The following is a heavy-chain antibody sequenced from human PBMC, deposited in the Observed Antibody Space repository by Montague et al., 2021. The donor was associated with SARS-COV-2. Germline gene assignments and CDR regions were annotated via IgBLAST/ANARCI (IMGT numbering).Heavy chain of an antibody. V-gene: IGHV4-61*02. Sequence: TLSLTCTVSGGSITSGSYYWSWIRQPAGKGLEWIGRIYISGSTNYNPSLKSRVTMSVDTSNNQFSLKLSSVTAADTAVYYCARTVVAPAAMSRYYGMDVWGQGTSVTVSS. CDR2: IYISGST. D-gene: IGHD2-2*01. CDR3: ARTVVAPAAMSRYYGMDV. J-gene: IGHJ6*02. CDR1: GGSITSGSYY.